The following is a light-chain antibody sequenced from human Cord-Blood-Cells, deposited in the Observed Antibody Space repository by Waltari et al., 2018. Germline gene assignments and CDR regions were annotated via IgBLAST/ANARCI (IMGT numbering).Light chain of an antibody. CDR2: AAS. J-gene: IGKJ1*01. CDR3: QQYYSYPWT. Sequence: AIRMTQSPSSLSASTGARVTITCRASQGISSYLAGYQQKPGNAPKLLIYAASTLQSGVPSRFSGSGSGTDFTLTISCLQSEDFATYYCQQYYSYPWTFGQGTKVEIK. V-gene: IGKV1-8*01. CDR1: QGISSY.